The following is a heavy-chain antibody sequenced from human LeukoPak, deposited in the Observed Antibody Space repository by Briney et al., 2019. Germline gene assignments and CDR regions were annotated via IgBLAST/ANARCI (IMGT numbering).Heavy chain of an antibody. J-gene: IGHJ4*02. Sequence: QSGGSLRLSCAASGFIFSSYTMSWIRQAPGKGLEWVSYISSSGSTIYYADSVKGRFTISRDNAKNSLYLQMNSLRAEDTAVYYCARLVYDSSAYRVLYFDYWSQGNLVTVSS. V-gene: IGHV3-48*04. CDR3: ARLVYDSSAYRVLYFDY. CDR2: ISSSGSTI. D-gene: IGHD3-22*01. CDR1: GFIFSSYT.